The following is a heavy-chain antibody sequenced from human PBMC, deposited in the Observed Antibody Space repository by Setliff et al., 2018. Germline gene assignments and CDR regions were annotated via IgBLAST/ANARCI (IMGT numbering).Heavy chain of an antibody. CDR3: IRDTSGRDAFDI. J-gene: IGHJ3*02. CDR2: ISYDGSNK. Sequence: GGSLRLSCAASGFTFSNYAMHWVRQAPGKGLEWVAVISYDGSNKFYADSVKGRFTISRDNSQNTMYLQMNSLRAEDTAVYYCIRDTSGRDAFDIWGQGTMVTVSS. CDR1: GFTFSNYA. V-gene: IGHV3-30*03. D-gene: IGHD6-19*01.